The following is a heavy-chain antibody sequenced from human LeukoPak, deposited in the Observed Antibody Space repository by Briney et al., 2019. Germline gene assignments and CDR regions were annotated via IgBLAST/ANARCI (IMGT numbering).Heavy chain of an antibody. CDR2: INPIGGST. D-gene: IGHD6-6*01. CDR1: GYSFTIYY. J-gene: IGHJ3*02. V-gene: IGHV1-46*03. CDR3: DRDSSSWAFDI. Sequence: ASVKVSCKASGYSFTIYYMHWVRQAPGQGLEWMGIINPIGGSTSYAQKFQGRVTMTSDTSTSTVFMELSSLRSEDTDVYYCDRDSSSWAFDIWGQGTRVTVSS.